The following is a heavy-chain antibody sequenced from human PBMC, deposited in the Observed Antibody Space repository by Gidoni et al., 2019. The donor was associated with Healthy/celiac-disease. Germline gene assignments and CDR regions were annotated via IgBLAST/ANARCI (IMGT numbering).Heavy chain of an antibody. V-gene: IGHV5-51*01. J-gene: IGHJ4*02. CDR2: IYPGDSYT. CDR3: ASSGPVAMSAY. Sequence: EVQLVQSGAEVKKPGDALKIPCKGSGYSFTSYWIGWVRQMPGKGLDWMGIIYPGDSYTRYSPSFQGQVTISADKSISTADLQWSSLKASGTAMYYFASSGPVAMSAYWGQGTLVTVSS. CDR1: GYSFTSYW. D-gene: IGHD5-12*01.